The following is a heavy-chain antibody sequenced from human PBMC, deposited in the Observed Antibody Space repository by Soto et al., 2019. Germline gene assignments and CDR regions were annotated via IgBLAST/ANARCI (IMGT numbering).Heavy chain of an antibody. J-gene: IGHJ4*02. Sequence: SETLSLTCTVSGGSISSSNWWSWVRQPPGKGLEWIGEIYHSGSTNYNPSLKSRVTISVDKSKNQFSLKLSSVTAADTAVYYCARHPQRITIAANWGQGTLVTVSS. CDR2: IYHSGST. CDR1: GGSISSSNW. D-gene: IGHD3-3*01. CDR3: ARHPQRITIAAN. V-gene: IGHV4-4*02.